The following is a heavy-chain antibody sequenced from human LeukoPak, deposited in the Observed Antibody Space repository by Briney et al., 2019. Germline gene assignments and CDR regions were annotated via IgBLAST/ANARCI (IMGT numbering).Heavy chain of an antibody. D-gene: IGHD2/OR15-2a*01. J-gene: IGHJ5*02. Sequence: SETLSLTCTVSGGSVSSGTYYWSWIRQPPGKGLEWIGYIYYTGSATYSPSLKSRVTISVDTSKNQFSLKLTSVTAADTAVYYCARAVGDYFNWFDPWGQGTLVTVSS. CDR3: ARAVGDYFNWFDP. CDR1: GGSVSSGTYY. V-gene: IGHV4-61*01. CDR2: IYYTGSA.